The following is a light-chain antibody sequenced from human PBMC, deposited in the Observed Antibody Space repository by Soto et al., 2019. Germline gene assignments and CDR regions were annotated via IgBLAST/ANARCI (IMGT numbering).Light chain of an antibody. Sequence: EIVMTQSPATLSVSPGERVTLSCRASQGIGDTLAWYQQKPGQTPRLLIYDASSRATGIPTRFSGSGSGTEFTLTISSLQSEDFAVYYCQQYDSSVFYTFGQGTKVDIK. CDR1: QGIGDT. V-gene: IGKV3D-15*01. J-gene: IGKJ2*01. CDR2: DAS. CDR3: QQYDSSVFYT.